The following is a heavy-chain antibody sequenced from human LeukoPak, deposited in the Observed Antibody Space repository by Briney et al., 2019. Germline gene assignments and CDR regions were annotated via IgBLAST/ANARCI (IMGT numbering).Heavy chain of an antibody. Sequence: GSSVKVSCKASGGTFSRYAISWVRQAPGQGLEWMGRIIPILGIANYAQKFQGRVTITADKSTSTAYMELSSLRSEDTAVYYCARARIAAAGLFDYWGQGTLVTVSS. D-gene: IGHD6-13*01. CDR3: ARARIAAAGLFDY. J-gene: IGHJ4*02. CDR2: IIPILGIA. V-gene: IGHV1-69*04. CDR1: GGTFSRYA.